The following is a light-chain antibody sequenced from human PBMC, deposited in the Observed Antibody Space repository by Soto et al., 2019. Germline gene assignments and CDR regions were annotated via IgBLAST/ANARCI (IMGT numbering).Light chain of an antibody. CDR1: SNNVGGYNY. CDR2: DVT. CDR3: CSYAGTYSRI. V-gene: IGLV2-11*01. Sequence: QSALTQPRSVSGSPGQSVTISCTGASNNVGGYNYVSWYQHHPGKVPQLIIYDVTKRPSGVPDRFSCSKSCNTASLTISGLQVEDEADYYCCSYAGTYSRIFGGVTKVTVL. J-gene: IGLJ2*01.